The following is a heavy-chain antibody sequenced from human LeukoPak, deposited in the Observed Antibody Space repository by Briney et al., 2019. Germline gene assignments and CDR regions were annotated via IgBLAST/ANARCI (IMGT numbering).Heavy chain of an antibody. J-gene: IGHJ4*02. D-gene: IGHD4/OR15-4a*01. CDR1: GYTFTTYY. V-gene: IGHV1-2*02. Sequence: GASLKVSCTASGYTFTTYYIHWVRQAPGQRLQWMGWINPNTGGKNNAQYFPGRVSMTRETSNSTDYMELSGLRSDDTDVYYCARETIDGSLRANDYGGQGNLVTVSS. CDR3: ARETIDGSLRANDY. CDR2: INPNTGGK.